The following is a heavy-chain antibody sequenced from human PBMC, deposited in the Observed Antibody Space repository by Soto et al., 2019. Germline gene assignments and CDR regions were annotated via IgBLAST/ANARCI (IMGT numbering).Heavy chain of an antibody. J-gene: IGHJ6*02. CDR3: ARGGQQLTNYYYYYGMDV. Sequence: QVQLVQSGAEVKKPGSSVKVSCKASGGTFSSYAISWVRQAPGQGLEWMGGIIPIFGTANYAQKFQGRVTITADESTSTAYMELSSLRSEDTAVYYCARGGQQLTNYYYYYGMDVWGQGTTVTVSS. D-gene: IGHD6-13*01. CDR1: GGTFSSYA. V-gene: IGHV1-69*01. CDR2: IIPIFGTA.